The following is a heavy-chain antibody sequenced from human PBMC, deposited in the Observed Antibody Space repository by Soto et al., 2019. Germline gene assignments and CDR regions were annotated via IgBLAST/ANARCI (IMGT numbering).Heavy chain of an antibody. CDR2: ISYDGSNK. CDR3: AKDYTVGIAAAGT. D-gene: IGHD6-13*01. CDR1: GFTFSSYS. Sequence: VQLVESGGGLVKPGGSLRLSCAASGFTFSSYSMNWVRQAPGKGLEWVAVISYDGSNKYYADSVKGRFTISRDNSKNTLYLQMNSLRAEDTAVYYCAKDYTVGIAAAGTWGQGTLVTVSS. V-gene: IGHV3-30*18. J-gene: IGHJ4*02.